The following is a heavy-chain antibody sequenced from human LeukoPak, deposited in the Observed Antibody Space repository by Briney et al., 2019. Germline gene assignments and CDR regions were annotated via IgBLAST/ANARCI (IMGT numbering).Heavy chain of an antibody. D-gene: IGHD3-10*01. V-gene: IGHV3-23*01. J-gene: IGHJ4*02. CDR1: GFTLSSYA. CDR3: AKVVELLWFGELLQNFHY. CDR2: ISGSGGST. Sequence: PGGSLRLSCAASGFTLSSYAMSWGRQAPGKGLEGGSAISGSGGSTYYADSVKGRFTISRDNSKNTLYLQMNSLRAEDTAVYYCAKVVELLWFGELLQNFHYWGQGTLVTVSS.